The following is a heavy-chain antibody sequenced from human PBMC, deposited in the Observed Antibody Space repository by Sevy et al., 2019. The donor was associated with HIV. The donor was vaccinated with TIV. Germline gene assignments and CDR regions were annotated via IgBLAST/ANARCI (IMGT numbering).Heavy chain of an antibody. Sequence: ASVKVSCKASGYTFTSYGISWVRQAPGQGIEWMGWISAYNGNTNYAQKLQGRVTMTTDTSTSTAYMELRSLRSDDTAVYYCARALLGYCSSTSCYFDYSGQGTLVTVSS. J-gene: IGHJ4*02. D-gene: IGHD2-2*01. CDR3: ARALLGYCSSTSCYFDY. CDR1: GYTFTSYG. CDR2: ISAYNGNT. V-gene: IGHV1-18*01.